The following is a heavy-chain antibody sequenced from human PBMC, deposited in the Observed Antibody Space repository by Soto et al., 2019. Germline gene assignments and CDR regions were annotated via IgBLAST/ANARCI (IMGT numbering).Heavy chain of an antibody. Sequence: QVQLAASGGGVVQPGRSLKLSCAASGFSLSTSGMHWVRQAPGKGLEWLAVIWYDGSIKNYAESVKGRFTISRDNSKDTVYLQMNSLTAEDMAVYFCVRGVGNYYHGMDVWGEGTTVTVSS. CDR1: GFSLSTSG. V-gene: IGHV3-33*01. CDR3: VRGVGNYYHGMDV. CDR2: IWYDGSIK. J-gene: IGHJ6*04. D-gene: IGHD3-10*01.